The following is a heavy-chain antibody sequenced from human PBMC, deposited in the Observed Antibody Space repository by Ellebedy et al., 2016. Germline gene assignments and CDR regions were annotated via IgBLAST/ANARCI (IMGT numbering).Heavy chain of an antibody. V-gene: IGHV3-33*01. CDR2: IWYDGSNK. CDR1: GFTFSSYG. Sequence: GGSLRLSCAASGFTFSSYGMHWVRQAPGKGLEWVAVIWYDGSNKYYADSVKGRFTISRDNSKNTLYLQMNSLRAEDTAVYYCARGSGYCGGDCYSRLTTALDYWGQGTLVTVSS. CDR3: ARGSGYCGGDCYSRLTTALDY. J-gene: IGHJ4*02. D-gene: IGHD2-21*02.